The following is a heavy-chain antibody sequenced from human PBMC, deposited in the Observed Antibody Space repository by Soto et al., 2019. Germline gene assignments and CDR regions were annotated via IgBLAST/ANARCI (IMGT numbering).Heavy chain of an antibody. D-gene: IGHD3-22*01. CDR2: ISAYNGNT. V-gene: IGHV1-18*01. CDR3: ARDQKYYDSSGYYQSRRFDY. Sequence: ASVKVSCKASGYTFTSYGISWVRQAPGQGLEWMGWISAYNGNTNYAQKLQGRVTMTTDTSTSTAYMELRSLRSDDTAVYYCARDQKYYDSSGYYQSRRFDYWGQGTLVTAPQ. CDR1: GYTFTSYG. J-gene: IGHJ4*02.